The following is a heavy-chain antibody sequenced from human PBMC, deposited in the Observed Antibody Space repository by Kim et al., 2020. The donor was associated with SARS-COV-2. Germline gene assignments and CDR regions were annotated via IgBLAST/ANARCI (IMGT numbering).Heavy chain of an antibody. D-gene: IGHD3-10*01. CDR1: GFTFSSYG. CDR2: ISYDGSNK. Sequence: GGSLRLSCAASGFTFSSYGMHWVRQAPGKGLEWVAVISYDGSNKYYTDSVKGRFTISRDNSKNTLYLQMNSLRAEDTAVYYCAKASYGDPWGQGTLVTVSS. J-gene: IGHJ5*02. V-gene: IGHV3-30*18. CDR3: AKASYGDP.